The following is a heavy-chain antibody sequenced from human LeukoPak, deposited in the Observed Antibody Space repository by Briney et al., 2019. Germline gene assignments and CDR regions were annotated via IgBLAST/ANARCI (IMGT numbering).Heavy chain of an antibody. CDR2: IYYSGST. D-gene: IGHD4/OR15-4a*01. CDR3: ARQQLKTMASFDY. V-gene: IGHV4-30-4*08. J-gene: IGHJ4*02. Sequence: SQTLSLTCTVSGGSISSGDYYWSWIRQPPGKGLEWIGYIYYSGSTYYNPSLKSRVTMSVDTSKNQFSLKLSSVTAADTAVYYCARQQLKTMASFDYWGQGTLVTVSS. CDR1: GGSISSGDYY.